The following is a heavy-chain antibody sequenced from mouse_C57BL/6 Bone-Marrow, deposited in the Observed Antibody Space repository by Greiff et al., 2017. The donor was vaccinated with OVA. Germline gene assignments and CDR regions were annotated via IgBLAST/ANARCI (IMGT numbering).Heavy chain of an antibody. J-gene: IGHJ4*01. Sequence: QVQLQQSGPGLVQPSQSLSITCTVSGFSLTSYGVHWVRQSPGKGLEWLGVIWSGGSTDYNAAFISRLSISKDNSKSQVFFKMSGLQGDDTAILYCARNHLYDGYDNYAMDYWGQGTSVTVSS. CDR1: GFSLTSYG. CDR3: ARNHLYDGYDNYAMDY. V-gene: IGHV2-2*01. CDR2: IWSGGST. D-gene: IGHD2-2*01.